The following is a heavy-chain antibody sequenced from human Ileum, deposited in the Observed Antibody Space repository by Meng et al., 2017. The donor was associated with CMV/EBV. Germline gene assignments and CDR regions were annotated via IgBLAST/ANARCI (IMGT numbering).Heavy chain of an antibody. Sequence: ASVKVSCKASGYTFTAYDITWVRQATGQGLEWMGWMNPNSGNTGFAQKFQGRVTMTRNTSISTAYMELSSLTSEDTAIYYCSRGLHYYDTSGYYRAGYWGQGTLVTVSS. CDR2: MNPNSGNT. CDR3: SRGLHYYDTSGYYRAGY. J-gene: IGHJ4*02. CDR1: GYTFTAYD. D-gene: IGHD3-22*01. V-gene: IGHV1-8*01.